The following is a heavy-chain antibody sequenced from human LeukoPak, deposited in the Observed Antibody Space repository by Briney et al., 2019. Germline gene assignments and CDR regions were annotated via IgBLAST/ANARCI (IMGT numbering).Heavy chain of an antibody. J-gene: IGHJ5*02. CDR2: ISSSSSTI. D-gene: IGHD4-17*01. Sequence: GGSLRLSCAASGFTFNSYSMNWVRQAPGKGLEWVSYISSSSSTIYYADSVKGRFTISRDNAENSLYLQMNSLRDEDTAVYYCVREAVNDYGDYVFWFDPWGQETLVTVSS. CDR3: VREAVNDYGDYVFWFDP. CDR1: GFTFNSYS. V-gene: IGHV3-48*02.